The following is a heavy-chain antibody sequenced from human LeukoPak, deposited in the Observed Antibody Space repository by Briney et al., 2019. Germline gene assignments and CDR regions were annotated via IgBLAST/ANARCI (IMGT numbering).Heavy chain of an antibody. Sequence: ASVKVSCKASGYTFTSYDINWVRQATGQGLEWMGWMNPNSGNTGYAQKFQGRVTMTRNTSISTAYMELSSLRSEDTAVYYCARAYGWRTYDCSSDPWGQGTLVTVSS. V-gene: IGHV1-8*01. J-gene: IGHJ5*02. CDR3: ARAYGWRTYDCSSDP. D-gene: IGHD4-11*01. CDR1: GYTFTSYD. CDR2: MNPNSGNT.